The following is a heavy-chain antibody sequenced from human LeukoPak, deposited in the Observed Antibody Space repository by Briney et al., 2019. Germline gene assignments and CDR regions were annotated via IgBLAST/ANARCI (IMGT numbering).Heavy chain of an antibody. CDR2: ISGSGGST. CDR1: GFTFSSYA. J-gene: IGHJ4*02. Sequence: GGSLRLSCAASGFTFSSYAMSWVRQAPGKGLEWVSAISGSGGSTYYADSVKGRFTISRDKSKNTLYLQMNGLRAEDTAVYYCSKSQLGADFDYWGQGTLVTVSS. D-gene: IGHD2-2*01. V-gene: IGHV3-23*01. CDR3: SKSQLGADFDY.